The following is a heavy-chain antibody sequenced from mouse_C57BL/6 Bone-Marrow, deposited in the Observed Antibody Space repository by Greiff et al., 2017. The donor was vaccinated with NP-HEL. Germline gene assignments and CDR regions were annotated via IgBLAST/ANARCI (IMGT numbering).Heavy chain of an antibody. CDR1: GFSFNTYA. CDR2: IRSKSNNYAT. J-gene: IGHJ3*01. CDR3: VRQHDAWFAY. V-gene: IGHV10-1*01. Sequence: EVKVVESGGGLVQPKGSLKLSCAASGFSFNTYAMNWVRQAPGKGLEWVARIRSKSNNYATYYADSVKDRFTISRDDSESMLYLQMNNLKTEDTAMYYCVRQHDAWFAYWGQGTLVAVSA.